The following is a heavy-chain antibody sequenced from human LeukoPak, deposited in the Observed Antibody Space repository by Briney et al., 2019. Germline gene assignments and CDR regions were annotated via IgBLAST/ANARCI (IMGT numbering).Heavy chain of an antibody. CDR1: EFPFNIYW. CDR2: INSDGTTT. Sequence: GGPRRPSGAPSEFPFNIYWLHWVPQPPGKGLLWASRINSDGTTTYYEDSVQGRFPISRDNAKNTLYLQVNSLRAEDTAVYYCARGNYYGMDVWGQGTTVTVSS. J-gene: IGHJ6*02. CDR3: ARGNYYGMDV. V-gene: IGHV3-74*01.